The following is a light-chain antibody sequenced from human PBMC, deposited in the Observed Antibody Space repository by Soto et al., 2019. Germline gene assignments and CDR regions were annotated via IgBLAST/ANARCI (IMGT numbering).Light chain of an antibody. CDR3: SSYADTNTLV. CDR2: EVT. J-gene: IGLJ2*01. V-gene: IGLV2-8*01. Sequence: QSALTQPPSASGSPGQSVTISCTGTGSDVASYDYVSWYQPHPGKAPKLIIYEVTKRPSGVPDRFSASKSGTTASLTVSGLQAEDAADYYCSSYADTNTLVFGGGTKLTVL. CDR1: GSDVASYDY.